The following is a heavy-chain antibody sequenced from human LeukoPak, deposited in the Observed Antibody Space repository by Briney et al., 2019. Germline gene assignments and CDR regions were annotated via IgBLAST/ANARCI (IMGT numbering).Heavy chain of an antibody. J-gene: IGHJ4*02. CDR1: GGPISSYY. Sequence: PSETLSLTCTFSGGPISSYYWSWIRQPPGKGLEWIGYIYYSGSTNYNPSLKSRVTISVDTSKNQFSLKLSSVTAADTAVYYCARHGGWLDYWGQGTLVTVSS. CDR2: IYYSGST. D-gene: IGHD6-19*01. V-gene: IGHV4-59*08. CDR3: ARHGGWLDY.